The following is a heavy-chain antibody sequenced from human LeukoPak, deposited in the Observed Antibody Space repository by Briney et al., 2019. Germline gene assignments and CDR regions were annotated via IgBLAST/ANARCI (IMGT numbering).Heavy chain of an antibody. V-gene: IGHV3-23*01. CDR1: GFTFSSYG. CDR3: AKGMSGSYYFDY. CDR2: ISGSGGNT. J-gene: IGHJ4*02. Sequence: GGSLRLSCAASGFTFSSYGMSWVRQAPGKGLEWVSAISGSGGNTYYADSVKGRFTISRDNSKNTLFLQMNSLRAEDTAVYYCAKGMSGSYYFDYWGQGTLVTVSS. D-gene: IGHD6-6*01.